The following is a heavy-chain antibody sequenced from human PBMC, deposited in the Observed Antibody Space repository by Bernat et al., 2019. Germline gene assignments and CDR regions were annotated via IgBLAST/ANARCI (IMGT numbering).Heavy chain of an antibody. Sequence: QVQLVQSGAEVKKPGASVKVSCKASGYTFTSYYMHWVRQAPGQGLEWMGIINPSGGSTSDAPKSQGRVTMTRYTSTSTVYMGLSSLRSEDTAVYYCARGCGEGSGCGLAFDIWGQGTMVTVSS. J-gene: IGHJ3*02. CDR3: ARGCGEGSGCGLAFDI. D-gene: IGHD6-19*01. CDR1: GYTFTSYY. V-gene: IGHV1-46*03. CDR2: INPSGGST.